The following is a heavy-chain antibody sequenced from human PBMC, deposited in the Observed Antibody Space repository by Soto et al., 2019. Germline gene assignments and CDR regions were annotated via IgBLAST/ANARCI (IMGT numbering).Heavy chain of an antibody. V-gene: IGHV3-23*01. D-gene: IGHD3-16*02. J-gene: IGHJ4*02. CDR1: GFTFSSYA. CDR3: AKQMITFGGVIVNPFDY. CDR2: ISGSGGST. Sequence: WGSLRLSCAASGFTFSSYAMSWVRQAPGKGLEWVSAISGSGGSTYYADSVKGRFTISRDNSKNTLYLQMNSLRAEDTAVYYCAKQMITFGGVIVNPFDYWGQGTLVTVSS.